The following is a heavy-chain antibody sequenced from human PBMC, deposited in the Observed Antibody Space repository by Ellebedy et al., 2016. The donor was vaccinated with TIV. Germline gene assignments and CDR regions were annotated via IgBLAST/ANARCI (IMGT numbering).Heavy chain of an antibody. V-gene: IGHV5-51*01. CDR3: ARSRGSFLLRDPLDS. Sequence: GESLKISXKGSGYSFSTYWIAWVRQMPGKGLEWMGVIYPGDSDTRYSPSFQGQVSISADKSITTAYLQWSSLKASDTAVYYCARSRGSFLLRDPLDSWGQGTLVTVSS. CDR1: GYSFSTYW. J-gene: IGHJ4*02. D-gene: IGHD3-16*01. CDR2: IYPGDSDT.